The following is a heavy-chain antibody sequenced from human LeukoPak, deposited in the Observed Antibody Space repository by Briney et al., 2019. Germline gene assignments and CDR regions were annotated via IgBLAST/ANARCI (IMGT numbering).Heavy chain of an antibody. V-gene: IGHV3-23*01. J-gene: IGHJ6*02. CDR1: GFSFSSYA. D-gene: IGHD3-16*01. Sequence: PGGSLRLSCAASGFSFSSYAMSWVRQAPGKGLEWVSAISGSGGSTYYADSVKGRFTISRDNSKNTLYLQMSSLRAEDTAVYYCARSRAAVVMGELIPSFYDGMDVWGQGTTVTVSS. CDR3: ARSRAAVVMGELIPSFYDGMDV. CDR2: ISGSGGST.